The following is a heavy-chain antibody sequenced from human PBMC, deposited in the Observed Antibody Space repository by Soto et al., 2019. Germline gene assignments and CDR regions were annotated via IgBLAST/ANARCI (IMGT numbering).Heavy chain of an antibody. CDR2: ISSSSSTR. CDR3: ARDNHPIYDFWSGPEINYYYYYYMDV. CDR1: GFTFSSYS. D-gene: IGHD3-3*01. Sequence: GGSLRLSCAASGFTFSSYSMNWVRQAPGKGLEWVSYISSSSSTRSYADSVKGRVTISRDNAKNSLYLKMNSLRAEDTAVYYCARDNHPIYDFWSGPEINYYYYYYMDVWGKGTTVTVSS. J-gene: IGHJ6*03. V-gene: IGHV3-48*01.